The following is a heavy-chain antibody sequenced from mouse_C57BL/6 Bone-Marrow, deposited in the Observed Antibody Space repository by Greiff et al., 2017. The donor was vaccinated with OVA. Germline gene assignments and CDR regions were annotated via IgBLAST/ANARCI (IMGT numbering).Heavy chain of an antibody. CDR2: INYDGSST. CDR1: GFTFSDYY. D-gene: IGHD1-1*01. V-gene: IGHV5-16*01. CDR3: ARELLRDWYFDV. Sequence: EVMLVESEGGLVQPGSSMKLSCTASGFTFSDYYMAWVRQVPEKGLEWVANINYDGSSTYYLDSLKSRFIISRDNTKNILYLQMSSLKSEDTATYYCARELLRDWYFDVWGTGTTVTVSS. J-gene: IGHJ1*03.